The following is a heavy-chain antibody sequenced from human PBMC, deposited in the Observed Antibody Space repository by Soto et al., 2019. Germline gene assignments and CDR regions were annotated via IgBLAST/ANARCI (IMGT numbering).Heavy chain of an antibody. D-gene: IGHD6-19*01. V-gene: IGHV1-3*05. CDR1: GYTFTSYA. CDR2: INAGNGNT. Sequence: QVQLVQSGAEEKKPGASVKVSCKASGYTFTSYAMHWVRQAPGQRLEWMGWINAGNGNTKYSQKFQGRVTITRDTSASTAYMELSSLRSEDTAVYYCARGDSSGWPYYFDYWGQGTLVTVSS. J-gene: IGHJ4*02. CDR3: ARGDSSGWPYYFDY.